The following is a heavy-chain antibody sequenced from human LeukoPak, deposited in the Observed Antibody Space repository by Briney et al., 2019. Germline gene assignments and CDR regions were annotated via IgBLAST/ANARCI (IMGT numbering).Heavy chain of an antibody. J-gene: IGHJ4*02. CDR1: GFTFSDYY. CDR2: ISSSSSYT. Sequence: PGGSLRLSCAASGFTFSDYYMSWVRQAPGKGLEWVSYISSSSSYTNYADSVKGRFTISRDNAKNSLYLQMNSLRAEDTAVYYCAKARDGYNPRFDYWGQGTLVTVSS. CDR3: AKARDGYNPRFDY. V-gene: IGHV3-11*05. D-gene: IGHD5-24*01.